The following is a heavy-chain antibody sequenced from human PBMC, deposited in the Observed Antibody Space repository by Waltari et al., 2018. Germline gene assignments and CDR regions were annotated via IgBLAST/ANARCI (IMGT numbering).Heavy chain of an antibody. Sequence: QLQLQESGPGLVKPSETLSLTCTVSGGSISSSSYYWGWIRQPPGKGLEWIGSIYYSGSTYYNPSLKSRVTISVDTSKNQFSLKLSSVTAADTAVYYCAREVLTGSNDDFDIWGQGTMVTVSS. CDR2: IYYSGST. CDR3: AREVLTGSNDDFDI. V-gene: IGHV4-39*07. J-gene: IGHJ3*02. CDR1: GGSISSSSYY. D-gene: IGHD3-9*01.